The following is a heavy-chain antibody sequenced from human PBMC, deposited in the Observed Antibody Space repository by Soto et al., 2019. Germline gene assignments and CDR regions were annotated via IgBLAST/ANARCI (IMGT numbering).Heavy chain of an antibody. CDR3: ARDYTVAGSHDAFDI. D-gene: IGHD6-19*01. Sequence: ASVKVSCKASGYTFTIYGISWVRQAPGQGLEWMGWISAYNGNTNYAQKLQGRVTMTTDTSTSTAYMELRSLRSDDTAVYYCARDYTVAGSHDAFDIWGQGTMVTVSS. CDR1: GYTFTIYG. J-gene: IGHJ3*02. V-gene: IGHV1-18*01. CDR2: ISAYNGNT.